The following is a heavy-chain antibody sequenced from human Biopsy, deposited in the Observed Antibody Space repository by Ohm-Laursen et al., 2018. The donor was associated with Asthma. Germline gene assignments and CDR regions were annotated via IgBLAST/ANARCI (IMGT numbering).Heavy chain of an antibody. CDR2: IYSGGTS. CDR1: GFTFGGYA. Sequence: SLRLSCAASGFTFGGYAMSWARQAPGKGLEWVSVIYSGGTSHTADSVRGRFTISRDFSKNTLHLQMHSPRVEDTAVYYCARGDSSGWSHYYFDYWGQGTLVTVSS. CDR3: ARGDSSGWSHYYFDY. V-gene: IGHV3-23*03. D-gene: IGHD6-19*01. J-gene: IGHJ4*02.